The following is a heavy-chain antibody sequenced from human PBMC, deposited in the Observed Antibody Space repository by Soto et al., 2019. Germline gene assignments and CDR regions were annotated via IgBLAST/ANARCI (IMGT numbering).Heavy chain of an antibody. CDR1: GGTFSSYT. CDR3: ARAEKPYSSSWKPFDY. J-gene: IGHJ4*02. V-gene: IGHV1-69*02. D-gene: IGHD6-13*01. CDR2: IIPILGIA. Sequence: SVKVSCNASGGTFSSYTISWVRQAPGQGFEWMGRIIPILGIANYAQKFQGRVTITADKSTSTAYMELSSLRSEDTAVYYCARAEKPYSSSWKPFDYWGQGTLVTVSS.